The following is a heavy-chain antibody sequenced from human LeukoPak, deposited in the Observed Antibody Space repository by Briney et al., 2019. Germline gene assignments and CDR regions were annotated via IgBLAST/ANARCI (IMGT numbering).Heavy chain of an antibody. D-gene: IGHD4-17*01. V-gene: IGHV3-21*01. CDR3: ANGDHSLFDY. CDR1: GFTSSSYS. Sequence: GGSLRLSCAASGFTSSSYSMNWVRQAPGKGLEWVSSISSSSSYIYYADSVKGRFTISRDNAKNSLYLQMNSLRAEDTAVYYCANGDHSLFDYWGQGTLVTVSS. J-gene: IGHJ4*02. CDR2: ISSSSSYI.